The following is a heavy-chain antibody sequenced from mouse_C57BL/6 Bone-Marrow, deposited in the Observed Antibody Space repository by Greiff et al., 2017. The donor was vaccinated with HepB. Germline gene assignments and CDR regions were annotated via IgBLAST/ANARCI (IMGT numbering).Heavy chain of an antibody. V-gene: IGHV1-26*01. CDR3: ARNYGSSRPNWFAY. Sequence: EVKLQQSGPELVKPGASVKISCKASGYTFTDYYMNWVKQSHGKSLEWIGDINPNNGGTSYNQKFKGKATLTVDKSSSTAYMELRSLTSEDSAVYYCARNYGSSRPNWFAYWGQGTLVTVSA. CDR2: INPNNGGT. CDR1: GYTFTDYY. J-gene: IGHJ3*01. D-gene: IGHD1-1*01.